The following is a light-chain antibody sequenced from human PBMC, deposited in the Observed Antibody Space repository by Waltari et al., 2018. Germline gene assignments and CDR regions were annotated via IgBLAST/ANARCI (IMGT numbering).Light chain of an antibody. CDR1: TPNLRNTY. Sequence: QSVLTQAPSVSAAPGQTVTISCSGTTPNLRNTYVSWYQQLPGAAPKIVIYEDNRRPSGIPDRFSGSKSGASATLGITGLQTGDEADYYCGSWDSSLGIGVLGGGTRLTVL. CDR3: GSWDSSLGIGV. J-gene: IGLJ3*02. V-gene: IGLV1-51*01. CDR2: EDN.